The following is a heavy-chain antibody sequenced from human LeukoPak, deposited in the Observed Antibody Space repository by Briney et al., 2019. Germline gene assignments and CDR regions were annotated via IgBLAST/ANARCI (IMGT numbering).Heavy chain of an antibody. CDR3: ARVNSSGWLDAFDI. J-gene: IGHJ3*02. D-gene: IGHD6-19*01. V-gene: IGHV4-59*01. CDR2: IYYSGST. Sequence: SETLSLTCTVSGGSISSYYWSWIRQPPGKGLEWIGYIYYSGSTNYNPSLKSRVTISVDTSKNQFSLKLSSVTAADTAVYYCARVNSSGWLDAFDIWGQGTMVTVSS. CDR1: GGSISSYY.